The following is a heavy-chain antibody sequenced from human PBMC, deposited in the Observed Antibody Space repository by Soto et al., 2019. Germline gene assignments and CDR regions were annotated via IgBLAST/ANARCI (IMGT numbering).Heavy chain of an antibody. J-gene: IGHJ2*01. CDR3: AREGGDYIWYGDL. D-gene: IGHD4-17*01. CDR2: IYYSGST. Sequence: SETLSLTCTVSGGSISSYYWSWIRQPPGKGLEWIGYIYYSGSTYYNPSLKSRVTISVDTSKNQFSLKLSSVTAADTAVYYCAREGGDYIWYGDLWGRGTPVTVSS. V-gene: IGHV4-59*12. CDR1: GGSISSYY.